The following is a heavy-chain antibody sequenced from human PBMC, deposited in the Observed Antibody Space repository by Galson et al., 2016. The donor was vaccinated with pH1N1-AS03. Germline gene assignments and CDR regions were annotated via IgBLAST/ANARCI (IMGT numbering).Heavy chain of an antibody. CDR1: GYTFTDYY. D-gene: IGHD5-24*01. CDR3: ARRGSQNGYLGVHFDY. CDR2: INPQSGFT. V-gene: IGHV1-2*06. Sequence: SVKVSCKASGYTFTDYYINWVRLAPGQGLEWMGRINPQSGFTNYAQAFQGRVTMTRDSSINTVYIELSSLTSDDTAIYYCARRGSQNGYLGVHFDYWGQGTLVHDS. J-gene: IGHJ4*02.